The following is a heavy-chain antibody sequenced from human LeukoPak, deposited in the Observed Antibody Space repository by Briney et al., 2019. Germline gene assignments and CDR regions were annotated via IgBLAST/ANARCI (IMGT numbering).Heavy chain of an antibody. CDR3: AKVGRASWAPYYFDY. D-gene: IGHD2-2*01. J-gene: IGHJ4*02. CDR2: IKQDGSDM. Sequence: PGGSLRLSCAASGFTFSSYWMSWVRQAPGKGLEWVANIKQDGSDMYYVDSVKGRFTISRDNTMNSLYLQMNSLRAEDTAVYYCAKVGRASWAPYYFDYWGQGTLVTVSS. CDR1: GFTFSSYW. V-gene: IGHV3-7*05.